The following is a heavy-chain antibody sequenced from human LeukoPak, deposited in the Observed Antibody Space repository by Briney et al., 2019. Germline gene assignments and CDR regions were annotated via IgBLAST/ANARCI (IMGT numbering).Heavy chain of an antibody. CDR1: GSTVGDHA. J-gene: IGHJ6*02. D-gene: IGHD5-18*01. CDR2: TRSNAYRGTT. V-gene: IGHV3-49*04. Sequence: GGSLRLSCTTSGSTVGDHAMSWVRQAPGKGLEWVGFTRSNAYRGTTEYAASVKGRFTISRDDSKSVVYLQMNSLKSEDTAVYYCSRGPIQLWVHNGMDVWGQGTTVTVSS. CDR3: SRGPIQLWVHNGMDV.